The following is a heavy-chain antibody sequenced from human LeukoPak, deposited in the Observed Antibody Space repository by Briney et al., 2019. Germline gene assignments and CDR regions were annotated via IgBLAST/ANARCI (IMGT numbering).Heavy chain of an antibody. D-gene: IGHD3-22*01. V-gene: IGHV4-59*01. Sequence: SETLSLTCTVSGGSISSSYWSWIRQPPGKGLEWIGYIYYSGSTNYNPSLKSRVTISVDTSKNQFSLKLSSVTAADTAVYYCARDVAYYYDSSGYYNWFDPWGQGTLVTVSS. CDR2: IYYSGST. CDR1: GGSISSSY. CDR3: ARDVAYYYDSSGYYNWFDP. J-gene: IGHJ5*02.